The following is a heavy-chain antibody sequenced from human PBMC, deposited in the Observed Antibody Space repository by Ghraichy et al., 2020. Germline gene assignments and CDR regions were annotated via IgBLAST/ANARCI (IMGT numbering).Heavy chain of an antibody. Sequence: ASVKVSCKAPGYTFTGYYMHWVRQAPGQGLEWMGWINPNSGGTNYAQKFQGRVTMTRDTSISTAYMELSRLRSDDTAVYYCALNSGSYYWYFDLWGRGTLVTVSS. CDR2: INPNSGGT. CDR3: ALNSGSYYWYFDL. V-gene: IGHV1-2*02. CDR1: GYTFTGYY. J-gene: IGHJ2*01. D-gene: IGHD1-26*01.